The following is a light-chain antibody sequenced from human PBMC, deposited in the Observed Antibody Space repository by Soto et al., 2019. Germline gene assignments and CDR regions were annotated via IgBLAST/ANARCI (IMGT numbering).Light chain of an antibody. Sequence: EIVLTQSPGTLSLSPGERATLSCRASQSVSSSYLAWDQQKPGQAPRLLIYGASSRATGIPDRFSGSGSGTDFTITISRLEPEDFAVYYCQQYGSSWTFGQGTKVEIK. J-gene: IGKJ1*01. CDR1: QSVSSSY. CDR2: GAS. V-gene: IGKV3-20*01. CDR3: QQYGSSWT.